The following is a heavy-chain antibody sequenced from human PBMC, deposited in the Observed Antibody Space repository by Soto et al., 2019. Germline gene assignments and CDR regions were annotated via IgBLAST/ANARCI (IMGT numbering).Heavy chain of an antibody. Sequence: EASVKVSCKAPGVTFSSYAISWVRQAPGQGLEWMGGIIPIFGTANYAQKFQGRVTITADESTSTAYMELSSLRSEDTAVYYCASRGTIFGVVIIHYYYGMEVWGQGTTVTVSS. J-gene: IGHJ6*02. CDR1: GVTFSSYA. CDR3: ASRGTIFGVVIIHYYYGMEV. CDR2: IIPIFGTA. D-gene: IGHD3-3*01. V-gene: IGHV1-69*13.